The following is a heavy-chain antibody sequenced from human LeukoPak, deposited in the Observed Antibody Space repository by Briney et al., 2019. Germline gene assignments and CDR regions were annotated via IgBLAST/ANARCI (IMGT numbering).Heavy chain of an antibody. D-gene: IGHD2-2*01. CDR1: GGTFSSYA. J-gene: IGHJ4*02. CDR2: IIPIFGTA. V-gene: IGHV1-69*13. Sequence: GASVKVSCKASGGTFSSYAISWVRQAPGQGLEWMGGIIPIFGTANYAQKFQGRVTITADESTSTAYMELSSLRSEDTAVYYCARDYTDIVVVPAAPQGYYFDYWGQGTLVTVSS. CDR3: ARDYTDIVVVPAAPQGYYFDY.